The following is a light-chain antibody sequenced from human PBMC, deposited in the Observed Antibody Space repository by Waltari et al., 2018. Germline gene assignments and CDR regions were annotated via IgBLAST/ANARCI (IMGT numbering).Light chain of an antibody. Sequence: DIQMTQSPSSLSASVGDRVTITCRASQSISSYLNWYQQKPGKAPKLLIYAASRLQSGVPSRFSGSGSGTEFTLTISRLQPEDFATYYCQQRYSTPSWTFGQGTKVEIK. CDR2: AAS. V-gene: IGKV1-39*01. CDR3: QQRYSTPSWT. CDR1: QSISSY. J-gene: IGKJ1*01.